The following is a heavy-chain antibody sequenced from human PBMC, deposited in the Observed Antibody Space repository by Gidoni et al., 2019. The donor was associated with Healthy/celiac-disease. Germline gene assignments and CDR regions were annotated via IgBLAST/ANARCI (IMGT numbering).Heavy chain of an antibody. J-gene: IGHJ6*02. D-gene: IGHD6-13*01. V-gene: IGHV3-48*03. CDR2: ISSSGSTI. Sequence: EVQLVESGGGLVQPGGSLRLPCAASGFTFSSYELNWARQAPGKGLEWVSYISSSGSTIYYADSVKGRFTISRDNAKNSLYLQMNSLRAEDTAVYYCAREVGIAAAGSDPYYYYGMDVWGQGTTVTVSS. CDR1: GFTFSSYE. CDR3: AREVGIAAAGSDPYYYYGMDV.